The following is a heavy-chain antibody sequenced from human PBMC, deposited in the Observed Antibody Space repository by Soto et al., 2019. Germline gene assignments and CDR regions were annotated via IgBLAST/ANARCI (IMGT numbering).Heavy chain of an antibody. D-gene: IGHD3-3*01. J-gene: IGHJ5*02. CDR1: GGSISSYY. CDR3: ARASFDFWSGFWFDP. CDR2: LYYSGST. V-gene: IGHV4-59*01. Sequence: SETLSLTCTVSGGSISSYYWSWIRQPPGKGLEWIGYLYYSGSTNYNPSLKSRVTISVDTSKNQFSLKLSSVTAADTAVYYCARASFDFWSGFWFDPWGQGTLVTVSS.